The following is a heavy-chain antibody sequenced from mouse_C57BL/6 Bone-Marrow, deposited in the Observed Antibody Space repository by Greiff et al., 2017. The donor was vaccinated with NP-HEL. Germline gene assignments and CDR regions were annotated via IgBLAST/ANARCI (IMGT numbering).Heavy chain of an antibody. CDR1: GYAFSSYW. Sequence: VQGVESGAELVKPGASVKISCKASGYAFSSYWMNWVKERPGKGLEWIGQIYPGDGDTKYNGKFKGKATLTADKSSSTAYMQVSRLTSEDSAVYFCARGDYGSSRFGYAMDYWGQGTSVTVSS. D-gene: IGHD1-1*01. CDR3: ARGDYGSSRFGYAMDY. CDR2: IYPGDGDT. V-gene: IGHV1-80*01. J-gene: IGHJ4*01.